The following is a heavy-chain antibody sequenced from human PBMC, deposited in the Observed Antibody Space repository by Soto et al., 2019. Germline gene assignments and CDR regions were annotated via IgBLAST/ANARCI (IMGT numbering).Heavy chain of an antibody. J-gene: IGHJ4*02. CDR3: AKDFRNAMRVVVVVAATFSDY. CDR1: GFTFSSYA. D-gene: IGHD2-15*01. CDR2: ISGSGGST. Sequence: EVQLLESGGGLVQPGGSLRLSCAASGFTFSSYAMSWVRQAPGKGLEWVSAISGSGGSTYYADSVKGRFTISRDNSKNTLYLQMNSLRAEDTAVYYCAKDFRNAMRVVVVVAATFSDYWGQGTLVTVSS. V-gene: IGHV3-23*01.